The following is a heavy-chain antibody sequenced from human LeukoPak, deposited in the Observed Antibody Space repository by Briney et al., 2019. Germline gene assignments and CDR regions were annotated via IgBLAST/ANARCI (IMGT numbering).Heavy chain of an antibody. CDR3: ARSIAVAAPCFDY. CDR1: GYTFTSYA. D-gene: IGHD6-19*01. Sequence: SVKVSCKASGYTFTSYAMHWVRQAPGQGLEWMGGIIPIFGTANYAQKFQGRVTITADESTSTAYMELSSLRSEDTAVYYCARSIAVAAPCFDYWGQGTLVTVSS. CDR2: IIPIFGTA. J-gene: IGHJ4*02. V-gene: IGHV1-69*13.